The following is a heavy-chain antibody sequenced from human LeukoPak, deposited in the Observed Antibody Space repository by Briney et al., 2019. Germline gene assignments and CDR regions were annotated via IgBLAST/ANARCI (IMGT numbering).Heavy chain of an antibody. CDR3: AKWGDYDVLTGYYDPDY. CDR2: ITGSGGGT. D-gene: IGHD3-9*01. J-gene: IGHJ4*02. V-gene: IGHV3-23*01. Sequence: GGSLRLSCAASGFTLSNYAMSWVRQAPGKGLEWVSAITGSGGGTYYADSVKGRFTISRDNSKNTLYLQMNSLRAEDTAVYCCAKWGDYDVLTGYYDPDYWGQGTLVTVSS. CDR1: GFTLSNYA.